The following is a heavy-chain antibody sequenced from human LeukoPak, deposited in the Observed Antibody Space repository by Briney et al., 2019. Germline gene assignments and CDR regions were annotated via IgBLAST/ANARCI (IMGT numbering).Heavy chain of an antibody. CDR3: ARAAAGMAGYYYGMDV. Sequence: GGSLRLSCAASGFTVSSNYMSWVRQAPGKGLEWVSVIYSGGSTYYADSVKGRFTISRDNSKNTLYLQMNSLRAEDTAVYYCARAAAGMAGYYYGMDVWGQGTTVTVSS. CDR2: IYSGGST. V-gene: IGHV3-66*01. D-gene: IGHD6-13*01. CDR1: GFTVSSNY. J-gene: IGHJ6*02.